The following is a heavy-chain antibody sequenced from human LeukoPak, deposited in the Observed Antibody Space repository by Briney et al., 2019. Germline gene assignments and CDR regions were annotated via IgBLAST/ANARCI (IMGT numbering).Heavy chain of an antibody. J-gene: IGHJ6*02. V-gene: IGHV4-34*01. Sequence: KPSETLSLTCAVYGGSFSGYYWSWIRQPPGKGLEWIGEINHSGSTNYNPSLKSRVTISVDTSKNQFSLKLSSVTAADTAVYYCARLLQRYYYYGMDVWGQGTTVTVSS. CDR3: ARLLQRYYYYGMDV. CDR2: INHSGST. D-gene: IGHD3-22*01. CDR1: GGSFSGYY.